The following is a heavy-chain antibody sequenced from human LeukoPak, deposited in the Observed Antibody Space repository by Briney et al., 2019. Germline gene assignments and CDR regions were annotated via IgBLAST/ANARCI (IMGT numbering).Heavy chain of an antibody. V-gene: IGHV4-59*08. CDR1: GASIRNYY. D-gene: IGHD6-13*01. Sequence: PSETLSLTCTVSGASIRNYYWSWIRQSPGKGLEWIGYIYYSGSTNYNPSLESRVAMSVDTSKNQFSLRLSSVTAADTAIYYCARRYSSSRYVGFFDPWGQGTLVTVSS. J-gene: IGHJ5*02. CDR2: IYYSGST. CDR3: ARRYSSSRYVGFFDP.